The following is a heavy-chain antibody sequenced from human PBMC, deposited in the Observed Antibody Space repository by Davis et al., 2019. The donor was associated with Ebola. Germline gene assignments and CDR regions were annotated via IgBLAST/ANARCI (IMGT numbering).Heavy chain of an antibody. CDR2: IYYSGST. Sequence: PSETLSLTCTVSGGSVSSGSYYWSWIRQPPGKGLEWIGYIYYSGSTNYNPSLKSRVTISVDTSKNQFSLKLSSVTAADTAVYYCARELGSDSSADGDYWGQGTLVTVSS. J-gene: IGHJ4*02. CDR3: ARELGSDSSADGDY. D-gene: IGHD3-22*01. V-gene: IGHV4-61*01. CDR1: GGSVSSGSYY.